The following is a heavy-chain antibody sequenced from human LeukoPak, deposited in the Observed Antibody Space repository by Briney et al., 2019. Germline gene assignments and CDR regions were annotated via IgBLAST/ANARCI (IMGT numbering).Heavy chain of an antibody. CDR3: ARGYGGYGYYYYGMDV. Sequence: PSETLSLTCTVSGGSTSGYYWSWIRQPPGKGLEWIGYIYYSGSTNYNPSLKSRVTISVDTSKNQFSLKLSSVSAADTAVYYCARGYGGYGYYYYGMDVWGQGTTVTVSS. CDR1: GGSTSGYY. J-gene: IGHJ6*02. CDR2: IYYSGST. V-gene: IGHV4-59*01. D-gene: IGHD5-12*01.